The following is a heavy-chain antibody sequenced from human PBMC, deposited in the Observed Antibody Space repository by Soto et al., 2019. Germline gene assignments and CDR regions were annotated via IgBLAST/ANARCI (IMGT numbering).Heavy chain of an antibody. V-gene: IGHV3-23*01. CDR1: GFTFSSYA. CDR2: TSGGGGST. D-gene: IGHD5-12*01. Sequence: GGSLRLSCAASGFTFSSYAMNWVRQPPGKGLEWVSSTSGGGGSTYYADSVKGRFTISRDNSKNTLYLQMDSLRAEDTALYYCAKDLEIYSGYDFYYYYYGMDVWGPGTTVTVSS. J-gene: IGHJ6*02. CDR3: AKDLEIYSGYDFYYYYYGMDV.